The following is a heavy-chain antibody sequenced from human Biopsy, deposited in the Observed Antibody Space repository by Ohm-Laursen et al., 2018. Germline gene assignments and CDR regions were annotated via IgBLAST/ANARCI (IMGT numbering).Heavy chain of an antibody. CDR1: GYTLNELS. J-gene: IGHJ4*02. V-gene: IGHV1-24*01. CDR2: FAPENGKT. Sequence: ASVKVSCKVSGYTLNELSMHWVRQVPGKGLEWRGGFAPENGKTVYAQNFQARVSLTEDASTDTAYMELRSLRSEDTAVYYCAADINVWNVNYWGQGTQVTVSS. CDR3: AADINVWNVNY. D-gene: IGHD1-1*01.